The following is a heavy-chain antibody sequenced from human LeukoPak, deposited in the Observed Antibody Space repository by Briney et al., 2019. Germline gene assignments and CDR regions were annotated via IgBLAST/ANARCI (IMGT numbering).Heavy chain of an antibody. Sequence: SETLSLTCIVYGGSISSYYWSWIRQPAGKGLEWIGRIYTSGSTNYNPSLKSRVTMSVETSKNQFSLKLSSVTAADTAVYYCARDKVYNWFDPWGQGTLVTDSS. CDR3: ARDKVYNWFDP. CDR1: GGSISSYY. V-gene: IGHV4-4*07. D-gene: IGHD2-8*01. J-gene: IGHJ5*02. CDR2: IYTSGST.